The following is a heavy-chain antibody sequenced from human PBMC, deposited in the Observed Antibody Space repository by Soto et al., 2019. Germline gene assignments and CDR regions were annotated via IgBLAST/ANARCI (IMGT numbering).Heavy chain of an antibody. CDR1: EITLNIYW. CDR2: INPESTTL. J-gene: IGHJ4*02. CDR3: TKDTFRAWDS. Sequence: EAQLVESGGGLVQPGGSLTLSCTASEITLNIYWMHWIRQAPGKGLVWVSRINPESTTLTYADSVTGRFTISRDSPKNTLYLQMNGLSAEDTAIYYSTKDTFRAWDSWGQGTLVTVSS. V-gene: IGHV3-74*01.